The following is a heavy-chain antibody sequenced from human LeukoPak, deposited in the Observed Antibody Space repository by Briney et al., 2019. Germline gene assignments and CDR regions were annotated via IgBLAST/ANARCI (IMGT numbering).Heavy chain of an antibody. Sequence: PGGSLRLSCSASENTFRTYGMHWVRQAPGKGLEWVSSISSSSSYIYYADSVKGRFTISRDNAKNSLYLQMNSLRAEDTAVYYCARDLRIAGNWNKGFDYWGQGTLVTVSS. CDR1: ENTFRTYG. V-gene: IGHV3-21*01. CDR3: ARDLRIAGNWNKGFDY. J-gene: IGHJ4*02. D-gene: IGHD1/OR15-1a*01. CDR2: ISSSSSYI.